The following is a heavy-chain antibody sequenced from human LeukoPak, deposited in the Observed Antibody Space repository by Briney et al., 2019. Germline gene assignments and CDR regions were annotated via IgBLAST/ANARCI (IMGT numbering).Heavy chain of an antibody. V-gene: IGHV4-34*01. D-gene: IGHD1-14*01. J-gene: IGHJ6*02. CDR1: GGCFSGYY. Sequence: SETLSLTCAVYGGCFSGYYWSWIRQPPGKGLEWIGEINHSGSTNYNPSLKSRVTISVDTSKNQFSLKLSSVTAADTAVYYCARNRGFHYYYYGMDVWGQGTTVTVSS. CDR2: INHSGST. CDR3: ARNRGFHYYYYGMDV.